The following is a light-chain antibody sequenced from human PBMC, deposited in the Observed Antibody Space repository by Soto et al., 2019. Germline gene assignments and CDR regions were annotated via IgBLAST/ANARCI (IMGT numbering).Light chain of an antibody. CDR1: QSVLYSANNENY. CDR3: KQYYSTPWA. V-gene: IGKV4-1*01. J-gene: IGKJ1*01. Sequence: DIVMTQSPASLAVSLGERATINCKSSQSVLYSANNENYLAWYQQKPGHPPKLLIYWASTRESGVPDRFSGSGSRTDFTLTISSMQAEDVAVYYCKQYYSTPWAFGQGTKVDIK. CDR2: WAS.